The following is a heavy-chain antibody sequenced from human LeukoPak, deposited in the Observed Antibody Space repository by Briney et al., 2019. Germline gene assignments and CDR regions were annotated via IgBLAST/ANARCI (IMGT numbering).Heavy chain of an antibody. V-gene: IGHV3-21*01. J-gene: IGHJ3*02. CDR2: ISSSSSYI. Sequence: KAGGALRLSCAASGFTFSSYSMNWVRQAPGKGLEWVSSISSSSSYIYYADSVKGRFTISRDNAKNSLYLQMNSLRAEDTAVYYCARVGSRGFAFDIWGQGTMVTVSS. CDR1: GFTFSSYS. D-gene: IGHD2-15*01. CDR3: ARVGSRGFAFDI.